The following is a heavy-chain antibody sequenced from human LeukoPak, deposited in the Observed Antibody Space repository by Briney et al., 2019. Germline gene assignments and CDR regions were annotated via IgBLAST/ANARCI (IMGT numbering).Heavy chain of an antibody. D-gene: IGHD5-18*01. CDR2: IYYSGST. CDR1: GYSISSGYY. V-gene: IGHV4-61*01. CDR3: ARTTEGGYTYNYFYYYMDV. J-gene: IGHJ6*03. Sequence: SETLSLTCTVSGYSISSGYYWSWIRQPPGKGLEWIGYIYYSGSTNYNPSLKSRISISVDTSKNQFSLKLSSVTAADTAVYYCARTTEGGYTYNYFYYYMDVWGKGTTVTISS.